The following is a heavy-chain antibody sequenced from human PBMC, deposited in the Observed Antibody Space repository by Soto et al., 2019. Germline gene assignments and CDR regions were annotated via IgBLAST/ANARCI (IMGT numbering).Heavy chain of an antibody. Sequence: GGSLRLSCAASGFTFYNYALTWVRQTPGKGLEWVSSFSATDGSTQYADSVKGRFTISRDNPNSMLYLQMNILRAEDTALYFCAKSMIAAAGTGAFDVWGQGTMVTVSS. D-gene: IGHD6-13*01. J-gene: IGHJ3*01. CDR1: GFTFYNYA. CDR2: FSATDGST. CDR3: AKSMIAAAGTGAFDV. V-gene: IGHV3-23*01.